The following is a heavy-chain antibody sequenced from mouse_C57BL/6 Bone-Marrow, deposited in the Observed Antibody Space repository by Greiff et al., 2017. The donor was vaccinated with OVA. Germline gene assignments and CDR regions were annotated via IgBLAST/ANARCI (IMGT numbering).Heavy chain of an antibody. J-gene: IGHJ2*01. D-gene: IGHD1-1*01. Sequence: QVQLHQPGAELVKPGASVKLSCKASGYTFTSYWMQWVKQRPGQGLEGIGEIDPSDSYTNYNQKFKGKATLTVETSSSTAYMQLSSLTSEDSAVYYCARSFIYYYGSSPYFDYWGQGTTLTVSS. CDR1: GYTFTSYW. V-gene: IGHV1-50*01. CDR2: IDPSDSYT. CDR3: ARSFIYYYGSSPYFDY.